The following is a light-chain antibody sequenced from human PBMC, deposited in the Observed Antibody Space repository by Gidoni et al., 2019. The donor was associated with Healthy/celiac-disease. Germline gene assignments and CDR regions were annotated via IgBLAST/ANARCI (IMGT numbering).Light chain of an antibody. V-gene: IGKV3-20*01. CDR1: QSVSSSY. J-gene: IGKJ1*01. CDR2: GAS. Sequence: EIVLTPSPGTLSLSPGERATLSCSASQSVSSSYLAWYQQKPGQAPRLLIYGASSRATGIPDRFSGSGSGTDFTLTISRLEPEDFAVYYCQQYGSSPRTFGQGTKVEIK. CDR3: QQYGSSPRT.